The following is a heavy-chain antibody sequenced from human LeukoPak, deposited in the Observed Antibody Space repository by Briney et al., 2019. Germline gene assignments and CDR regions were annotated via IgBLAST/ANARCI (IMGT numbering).Heavy chain of an antibody. CDR1: GFTVSNSY. Sequence: LGGSLRLSCAASGFTVSNSYMSWVRQAPGRGLEWVSIIYSGGSTYYADSVKGRFTVSRDNSKNTLYLQMNTLRAEDTGVYYCARGGNGPFDYWGQGTLVTVSS. CDR3: ARGGNGPFDY. CDR2: IYSGGST. J-gene: IGHJ4*02. V-gene: IGHV3-53*01. D-gene: IGHD2-8*01.